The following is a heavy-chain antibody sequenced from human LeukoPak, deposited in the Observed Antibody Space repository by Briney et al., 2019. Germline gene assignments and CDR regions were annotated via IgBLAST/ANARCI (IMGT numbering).Heavy chain of an antibody. J-gene: IGHJ6*02. Sequence: ASVKVSCKVSGYTLTELSMHWVRQAPGKGLEWMGGFDPEDGETIYAQKFQGRVTMTEDTSTDTAYMGLSSLRSEDTAVYYCATRSRDYYYYGMDVWGQGTTVTVSS. V-gene: IGHV1-24*01. CDR1: GYTLTELS. CDR3: ATRSRDYYYYGMDV. CDR2: FDPEDGET.